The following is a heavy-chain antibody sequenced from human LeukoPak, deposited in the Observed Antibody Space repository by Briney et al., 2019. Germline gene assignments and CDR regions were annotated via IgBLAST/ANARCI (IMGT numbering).Heavy chain of an antibody. V-gene: IGHV4-30-4*01. J-gene: IGHJ5*02. CDR2: IYYSGST. CDR1: GGSISSGDYY. D-gene: IGHD4-17*01. CDR3: ARGDYVGNWFDP. Sequence: SETLSLTCTVSGGSISSGDYYWSWIRQPPGKGLEWIGYIYYSGSTYYNPSLKSRVTISVVTSKNQFSLKLSSVTAADTAVYYCARGDYVGNWFDPWGQGTLVTVSS.